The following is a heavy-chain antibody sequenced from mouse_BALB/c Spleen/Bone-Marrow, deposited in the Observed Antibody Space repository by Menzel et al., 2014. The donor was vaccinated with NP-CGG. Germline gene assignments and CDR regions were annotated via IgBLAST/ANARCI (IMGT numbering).Heavy chain of an antibody. CDR3: ARHGTTATFFAY. CDR1: GFAFSSYD. V-gene: IGHV5-12-1*01. D-gene: IGHD1-2*01. J-gene: IGHJ3*01. Sequence: DVHLVESGGGLVKPGGSLKLSCAAFGFAFSSYDMSWVCQTPEKRLEWVAYISSGGGSTYYPDTVKGRFTISRDNAKNTLYLQMSSLKSEDTAMYYCARHGTTATFFAYWGQGTLVTVSA. CDR2: ISSGGGST.